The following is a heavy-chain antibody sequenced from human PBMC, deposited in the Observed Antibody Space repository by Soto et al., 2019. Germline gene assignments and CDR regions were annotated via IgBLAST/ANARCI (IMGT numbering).Heavy chain of an antibody. CDR3: AKGRYIGYCSSTSYWFPTYYFDY. V-gene: IGHV3-33*06. CDR1: GFTFSSYG. Sequence: GGSLRLSCAASGFTFSSYGMHWVRQAPGKGLEWVAVIWYSGGSTYYADSVKGRFTISRDNSKNTLYLQMNSLRAEDTAVYYCAKGRYIGYCSSTSYWFPTYYFDYWGQGTLVTVSS. CDR2: IWYSGGST. J-gene: IGHJ4*02. D-gene: IGHD2-2*01.